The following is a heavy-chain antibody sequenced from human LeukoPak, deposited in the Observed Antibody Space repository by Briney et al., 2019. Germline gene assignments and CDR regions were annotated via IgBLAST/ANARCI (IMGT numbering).Heavy chain of an antibody. J-gene: IGHJ6*02. D-gene: IGHD3-9*01. V-gene: IGHV1-69*13. Sequence: SVKVSCKASRGIFSSYAISWVRQAPGQGLEWMGGIIPIFGTANYAQKFQGRVTITADESTSTAYMELSSLRSEDTAVYYCALKSTPNYYDTVTGYPRDYYYYGMDVWGQGTTVTVSS. CDR3: ALKSTPNYYDTVTGYPRDYYYYGMDV. CDR1: RGIFSSYA. CDR2: IIPIFGTA.